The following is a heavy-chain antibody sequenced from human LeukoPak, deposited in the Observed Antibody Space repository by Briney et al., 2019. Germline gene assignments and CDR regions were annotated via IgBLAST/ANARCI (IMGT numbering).Heavy chain of an antibody. Sequence: GGSLRLSCAASGFTFSSYAMSWVRQAPGKGLEWVAVISYDGSNKYYADSVKGRFTISRDNSKNTLYLQMNSLRAEDTAVYYCARDEAAAGYFDYWGQGTLVTVSS. D-gene: IGHD6-13*01. CDR2: ISYDGSNK. CDR1: GFTFSSYA. CDR3: ARDEAAAGYFDY. V-gene: IGHV3-30-3*01. J-gene: IGHJ4*02.